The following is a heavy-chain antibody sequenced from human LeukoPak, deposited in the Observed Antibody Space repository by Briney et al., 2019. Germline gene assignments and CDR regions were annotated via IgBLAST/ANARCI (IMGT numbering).Heavy chain of an antibody. CDR1: GFTFSSYW. V-gene: IGHV3-48*02. Sequence: GGSLRLSCAASGFTFSSYWMNWVRQAPRKGLEWVSYISSRSSSIYYADSVKGRFTLSRDNAKNSLYLQMNSLRDEDTAVYYCARGDYGDRDLDYWGQGTLVTVSS. CDR2: ISSRSSSI. J-gene: IGHJ4*02. CDR3: ARGDYGDRDLDY. D-gene: IGHD4-17*01.